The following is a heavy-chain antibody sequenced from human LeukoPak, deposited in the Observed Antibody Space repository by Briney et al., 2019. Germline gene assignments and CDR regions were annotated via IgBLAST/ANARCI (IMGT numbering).Heavy chain of an antibody. CDR1: GYTFTRYY. D-gene: IGHD3-10*01. CDR3: ASFEVGA. CDR2: INPNSGGT. J-gene: IGHJ5*02. Sequence: ASVKVPCKASGYTFTRYYVNWVRQAPGQGLEWMGWINPNSGGTNYAQKFQGRVTMTRDTSITTVYMELSRLRSDETAVFYCASFEVGAWGQGTLVTVSS. V-gene: IGHV1-2*02.